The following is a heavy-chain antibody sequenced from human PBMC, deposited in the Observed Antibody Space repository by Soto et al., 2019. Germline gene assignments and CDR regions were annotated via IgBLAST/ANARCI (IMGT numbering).Heavy chain of an antibody. CDR3: ARTGWNYDWFDP. V-gene: IGHV4-34*01. J-gene: IGHJ5*01. Sequence: ASETLSLTCAVYGGSFSGYYWSWIRQPPGKGLEWIGEINHSGSTNYNPSLKSRVTISLDTSKNQFSLKLSSVTAADTAVYYCARTGWNYDWFDPWGRGTLVTVSS. D-gene: IGHD1-7*01. CDR1: GGSFSGYY. CDR2: INHSGST.